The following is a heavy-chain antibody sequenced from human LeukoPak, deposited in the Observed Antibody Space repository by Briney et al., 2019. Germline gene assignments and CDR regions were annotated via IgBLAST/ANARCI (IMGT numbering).Heavy chain of an antibody. J-gene: IGHJ4*02. Sequence: GGSLRLSCAASGFTFSSSWMSWVRQAPGKGLEWVTNIKPDGSEKYYVDSVKGRFTISRDNAKNSLYLQMNSLRAEDTAVYYCAMTNWGSGWGISDYWGQGTLVTVSS. D-gene: IGHD7-27*01. CDR2: IKPDGSEK. V-gene: IGHV3-7*01. CDR3: AMTNWGSGWGISDY. CDR1: GFTFSSSW.